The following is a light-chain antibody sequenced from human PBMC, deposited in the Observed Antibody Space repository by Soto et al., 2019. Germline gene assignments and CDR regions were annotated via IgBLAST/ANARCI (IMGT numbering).Light chain of an antibody. J-gene: IGKJ3*01. CDR1: QTISNY. Sequence: DIQMTQSPSSLSASVGDRVTITCRASQTISNYLNWYQEKPGKAPKLLIYAASNLQSGVPSRFSGSGSGTEFTLTISNLQPEDXAXXXXXKTYSTPFTFGPGTNVDI. V-gene: IGKV1-39*01. CDR3: XKTYSTPFT. CDR2: AAS.